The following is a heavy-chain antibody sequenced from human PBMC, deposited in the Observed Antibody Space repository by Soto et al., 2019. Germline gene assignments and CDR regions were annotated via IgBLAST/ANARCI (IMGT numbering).Heavy chain of an antibody. V-gene: IGHV1-69*02. D-gene: IGHD2-2*01. J-gene: IGHJ6*03. Sequence: VKVSCKASGGTFSSYTISWVRQAPGQGLEWMGRIIPILGIANYAQKFQGRVTITADKSTSTAYMELSSLRSEDTAVYYCAASRDIVAVPAAPDYYYYYMDVWGKGTTVTVSS. CDR3: AASRDIVAVPAAPDYYYYYMDV. CDR2: IIPILGIA. CDR1: GGTFSSYT.